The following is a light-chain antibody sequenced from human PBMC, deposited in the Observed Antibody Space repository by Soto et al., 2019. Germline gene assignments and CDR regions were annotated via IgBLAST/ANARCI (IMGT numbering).Light chain of an antibody. J-gene: IGKJ1*01. CDR3: QQYNEWPRT. V-gene: IGKV3-15*01. CDR1: QSVGGN. CDR2: GAS. Sequence: EVLMTQSPGTLSVSPGERATLSCRASQSVGGNLAWYQQRPGQPPRLLIYGASTRASGIPARFSGSGSGTDFTRTISSLQSEDFAVYHCQQYNEWPRTFGQGTVVEIK.